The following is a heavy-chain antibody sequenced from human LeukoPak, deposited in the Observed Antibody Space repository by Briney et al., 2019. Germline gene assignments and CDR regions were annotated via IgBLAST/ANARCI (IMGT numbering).Heavy chain of an antibody. CDR1: GYTFTSYG. CDR3: ARRLVLRYFGWQYYYYGMDV. Sequence: GVSAKVSCKASGYTFTSYGISWVRQAPGQGLEWMGWISAYNGNTNYAQKLQGRVTMTTDTSTSTAYMELRSLRSDDTAVYYCARRLVLRYFGWQYYYYGMDVWGQGTTVTVSS. D-gene: IGHD3-9*01. CDR2: ISAYNGNT. J-gene: IGHJ6*02. V-gene: IGHV1-18*01.